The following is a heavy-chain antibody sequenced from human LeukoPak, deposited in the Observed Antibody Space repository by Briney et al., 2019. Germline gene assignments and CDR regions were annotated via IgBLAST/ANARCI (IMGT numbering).Heavy chain of an antibody. CDR3: TRQWFY. D-gene: IGHD3-10*01. CDR2: IYYSGST. CDR1: GGSISSSSYY. V-gene: IGHV4-39*01. J-gene: IGHJ4*02. Sequence: SETLSLTCTVSGGSISSSSYYWGWIRQPPGKGLEWIGSIYYSGSTYYNPSLKGRLTLSVDTSKNQFSLKLNSVTAADTAVYYCTRQWFYWGQGALVTVSS.